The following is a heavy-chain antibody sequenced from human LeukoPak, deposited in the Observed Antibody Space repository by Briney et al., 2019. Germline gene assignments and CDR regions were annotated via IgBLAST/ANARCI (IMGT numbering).Heavy chain of an antibody. J-gene: IGHJ5*02. Sequence: PGRSLRLSCAASGFTFSSYGMHWVRQAPGKGLEWVAVIWYDGSNKYYADSVKGRFTISRDNSKNTLYLQMNSLRAEDRAVYYCAKDRWVRGYHWFDPWGQGTLVTVSS. CDR2: IWYDGSNK. V-gene: IGHV3-33*06. D-gene: IGHD3-10*01. CDR3: AKDRWVRGYHWFDP. CDR1: GFTFSSYG.